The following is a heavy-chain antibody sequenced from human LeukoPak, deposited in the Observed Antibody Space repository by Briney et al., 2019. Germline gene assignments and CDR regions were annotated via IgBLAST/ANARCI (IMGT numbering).Heavy chain of an antibody. V-gene: IGHV1-2*07. CDR3: ARGRGSTVVNYPDY. CDR2: IHPISGGT. D-gene: IGHD4-23*01. J-gene: IGHJ4*02. Sequence: ASVKVSCKASGYTFTGYYLHWVRQAPGQGLEWMGRIHPISGGTNYAHKFQGRVTMTRYTSITTACMELSSLRADDTAVYYCARGRGSTVVNYPDYWGQGALVTVSS. CDR1: GYTFTGYY.